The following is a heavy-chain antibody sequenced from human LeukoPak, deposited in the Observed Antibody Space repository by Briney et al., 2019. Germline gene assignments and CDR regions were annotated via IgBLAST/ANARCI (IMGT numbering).Heavy chain of an antibody. Sequence: GGSLRLSCAASGFTFSNYWMSRVRQAPGKGLEWVANIKQDGSEKNCVDSVKGRFTISRDNAKNSLYLQMDSLRVEDTAVYYCARTVRGIVMPQNAFDIRGQGTVVTVSS. CDR2: IKQDGSEK. CDR1: GFTFSNYW. D-gene: IGHD1-26*01. J-gene: IGHJ3*02. CDR3: ARTVRGIVMPQNAFDI. V-gene: IGHV3-7*01.